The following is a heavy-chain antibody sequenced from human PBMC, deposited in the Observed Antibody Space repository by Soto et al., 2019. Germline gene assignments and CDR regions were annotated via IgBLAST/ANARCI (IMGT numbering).Heavy chain of an antibody. CDR1: GYSVSSNSAA. J-gene: IGHJ5*02. V-gene: IGHV6-1*01. CDR2: TYYRSKWYN. Sequence: SHTLSLTCAISGYSVSSNSAAWILIRQSPSRGLEWLGRTYYRSKWYNDYALSVKSRITLNPDTSKNQFSLQLNSVTPEDTAVYYCARGNHNNWFDPWGQGTLVTVSS. CDR3: ARGNHNNWFDP.